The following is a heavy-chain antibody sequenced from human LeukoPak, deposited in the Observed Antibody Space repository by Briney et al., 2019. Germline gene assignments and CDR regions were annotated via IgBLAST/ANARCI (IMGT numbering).Heavy chain of an antibody. J-gene: IGHJ4*02. CDR3: AKRDGSGSYSFDY. CDR2: ISGSGGST. CDR1: GFTFSSYS. Sequence: GGSLRLSCAASGFTFSSYSMSWVGQAPGKGLEWVTAISGSGGSTYYADSVKGRFTISRDNSKNTLYLQINSLKAEDTAVYYCAKRDGSGSYSFDYWGQGTLVTVSS. V-gene: IGHV3-23*01. D-gene: IGHD3-10*01.